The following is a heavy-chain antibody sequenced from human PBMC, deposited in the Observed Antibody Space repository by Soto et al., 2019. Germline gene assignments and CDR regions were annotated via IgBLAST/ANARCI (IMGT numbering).Heavy chain of an antibody. CDR3: ARATPEEPFDY. CDR2: IWYDGSNK. CDR1: GFTFSSYG. J-gene: IGHJ4*02. V-gene: IGHV3-33*01. Sequence: GGSLRLSCAASGFTFSSYGMHWVRQAPGKGLEWVAVIWYDGSNKYYADSVKGRFTISRDNSKNTLYLQMNSLRAEDTAVYYCARATPEEPFDYWGQGTLVTVS.